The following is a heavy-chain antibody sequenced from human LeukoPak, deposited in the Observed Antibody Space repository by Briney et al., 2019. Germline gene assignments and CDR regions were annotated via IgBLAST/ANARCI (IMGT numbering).Heavy chain of an antibody. Sequence: GGSLRLSCAASGFTFSSYEMNWVRQAPGKGLEWVSFISSSVSTIYYADSVKGRFTISRDNAKNSLYLQMNSLRAEDTAVYYCARSQTRRAAMITFGGVIVSHGVPWWFDPWGQGTLVTVSS. J-gene: IGHJ5*02. CDR1: GFTFSSYE. CDR3: ARSQTRRAAMITFGGVIVSHGVPWWFDP. D-gene: IGHD3-16*02. V-gene: IGHV3-48*03. CDR2: ISSSVSTI.